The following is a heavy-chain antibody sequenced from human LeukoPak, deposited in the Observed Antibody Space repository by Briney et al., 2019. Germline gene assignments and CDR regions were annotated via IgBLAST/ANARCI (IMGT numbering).Heavy chain of an antibody. V-gene: IGHV3-23*01. CDR3: ARGRSDTAMARQDY. CDR1: RFSLSSSA. J-gene: IGHJ4*02. Sequence: PRGSLRLSCVASRFSLSSSAISCGRHAPRKGLGWVSVISGSGGITYYADSVKGRFTISTDNSTKTLYLQMNSPRAEDMGLCYTARGRSDTAMARQDYWGQGALVTVSS. CDR2: ISGSGGIT. D-gene: IGHD5-18*01.